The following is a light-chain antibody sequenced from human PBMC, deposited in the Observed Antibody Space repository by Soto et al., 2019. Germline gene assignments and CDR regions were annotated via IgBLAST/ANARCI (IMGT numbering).Light chain of an antibody. J-gene: IGKJ4*01. CDR1: XXXXXX. CDR2: AAS. CDR3: XXSYSTPLT. Sequence: DIQMTQSPSSLSASVGDRVTITCRAXXXXXXXLNWYQQKPGKAPKLLIYAASSLQSGVPSRFXXXGXXXXXXXXXXXXXXEDFATYYCXXSYSTPLTFGGGTKVEIK. V-gene: IGKV1-39*01.